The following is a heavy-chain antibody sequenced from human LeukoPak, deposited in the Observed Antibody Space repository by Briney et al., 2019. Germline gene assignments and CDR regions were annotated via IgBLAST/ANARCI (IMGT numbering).Heavy chain of an antibody. V-gene: IGHV4-61*02. Sequence: SETLSLTCTVSGGTISSGNYYWRWLRQPAGKGLEWIGCIYTSMSTNYKPSVKSRVTMYVDTSKNQFALKMSSVTAADTAVYYCAALYSSGWDYYYFDYWGQGTLVTVSS. J-gene: IGHJ4*02. CDR2: IYTSMST. D-gene: IGHD6-19*01. CDR1: GGTISSGNYY. CDR3: AALYSSGWDYYYFDY.